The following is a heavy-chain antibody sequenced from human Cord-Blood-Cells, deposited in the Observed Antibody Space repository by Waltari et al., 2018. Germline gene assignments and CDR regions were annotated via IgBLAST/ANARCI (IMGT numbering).Heavy chain of an antibody. J-gene: IGHJ3*02. CDR2: INPNSGGT. V-gene: IGHV1-2*02. CDR3: ARDLLRADTVVGATRGDAFDI. Sequence: QVQLVQSGAEVKKPGASVKVYCKDSGYTFTGYYMHWLRQAPGQRLEWMGWINPNSGGTNYAQKYQGRVTMTRDTSISTAYMELSRLRSDDTAVYYCARDLLRADTVVGATRGDAFDIWGQGTMVTVSS. D-gene: IGHD1-26*01. CDR1: GYTFTGYY.